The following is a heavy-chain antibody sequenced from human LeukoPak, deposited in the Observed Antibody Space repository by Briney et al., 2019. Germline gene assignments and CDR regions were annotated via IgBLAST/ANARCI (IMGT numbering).Heavy chain of an antibody. J-gene: IGHJ4*02. Sequence: GGSLRLSCAASGFTFSSYEMNWVRQAPGKGLEWVSYISSSGSTIYYADSVKGRFTIPRDNAKNSLYLQMNSLRAEDTAVYYCARVSAAAGTFDYWGQGTLVTVSS. V-gene: IGHV3-48*03. CDR3: ARVSAAAGTFDY. CDR2: ISSSGSTI. CDR1: GFTFSSYE. D-gene: IGHD6-13*01.